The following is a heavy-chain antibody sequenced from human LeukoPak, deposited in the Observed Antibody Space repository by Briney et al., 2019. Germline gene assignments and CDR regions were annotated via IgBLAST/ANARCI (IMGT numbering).Heavy chain of an antibody. CDR1: GGSISSYY. CDR2: IYTSGST. D-gene: IGHD5-24*01. Sequence: KSSETLSLTCTVSGGSISSYYWSWIRQPAGKGLEWIGRIYTSGSTNYNPSLKSRVTMSVDTSKNQFSLKLSSVTAADTAVYYCARDAPRDGYNYGGYYFDYWGQGTLVTVSS. CDR3: ARDAPRDGYNYGGYYFDY. V-gene: IGHV4-4*07. J-gene: IGHJ4*02.